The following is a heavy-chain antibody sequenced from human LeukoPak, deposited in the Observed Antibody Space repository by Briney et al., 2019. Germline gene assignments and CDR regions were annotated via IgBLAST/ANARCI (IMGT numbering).Heavy chain of an antibody. D-gene: IGHD3-22*01. CDR3: ARSLRIGYYYDSSGSLWYFDY. Sequence: SETLSLTCTVSGGSISSSSYYWGWIRQPPGKGLEWIGSIYYSGSTYYNPSLKSRVTISVDTSKNQFSLKLSSVTAADTAVYYCARSLRIGYYYDSSGSLWYFDYWGQGTLVTVSS. CDR1: GGSISSSSYY. V-gene: IGHV4-39*07. CDR2: IYYSGST. J-gene: IGHJ4*02.